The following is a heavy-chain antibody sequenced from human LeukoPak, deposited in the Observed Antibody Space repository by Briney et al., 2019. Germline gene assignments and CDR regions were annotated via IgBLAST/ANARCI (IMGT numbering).Heavy chain of an antibody. CDR1: GGSISSGSYY. D-gene: IGHD1-7*01. CDR3: ARSVGRLELGYYYYMDV. Sequence: SETLSLTCTVSGGSISSGSYYWSWIRQPAGKGLEWIGRIYTSGSANYNPSLKSRVTISVDTSKNQFSLKLSSVTAADTAVYYCARSVGRLELGYYYYMDVWGKGTTVTVSS. CDR2: IYTSGSA. V-gene: IGHV4-61*02. J-gene: IGHJ6*03.